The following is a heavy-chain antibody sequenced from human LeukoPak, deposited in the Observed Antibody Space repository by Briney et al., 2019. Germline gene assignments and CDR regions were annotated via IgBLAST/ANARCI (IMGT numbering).Heavy chain of an antibody. V-gene: IGHV4-59*01. CDR3: ARATGYPPYYYYMDV. CDR1: GGSISSYY. D-gene: IGHD3-9*01. CDR2: IYYSGST. J-gene: IGHJ6*03. Sequence: SETLSLTCTVSGGSISSYYWSWIRQPPGKGLEWIGYIYYSGSTNYNPSLKSRVTISVDTSKSQFSLKLSSVTAADTAVYYCARATGYPPYYYYMDVWGKGTTVTISS.